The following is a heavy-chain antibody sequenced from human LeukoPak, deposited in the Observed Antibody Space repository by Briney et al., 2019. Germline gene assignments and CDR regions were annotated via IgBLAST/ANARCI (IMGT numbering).Heavy chain of an antibody. J-gene: IGHJ4*02. CDR3: ARGYYDSSGCLDY. CDR2: IRYDGGNK. V-gene: IGHV3-33*08. CDR1: GFNFSTYS. D-gene: IGHD3-22*01. Sequence: GGSLRLSCAASGFNFSTYSMNWVRQAPGKGLEWVAVIRYDGGNKSYADSVKGRFTISRDNSKNTLYLQMNSLRAEDTAVYYCARGYYDSSGCLDYWGQGTLVTVSS.